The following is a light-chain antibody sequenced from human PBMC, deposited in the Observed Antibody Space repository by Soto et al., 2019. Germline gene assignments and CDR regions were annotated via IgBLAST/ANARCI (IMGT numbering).Light chain of an antibody. CDR1: QGVSSNY. J-gene: IGKJ2*01. Sequence: IVLTQSPGTLSLSPGERATLSCSASQGVSSNYLAWYQQKPGQPPSLLIYGASSRATGTPDRFSGSGSGTDFTLTISRLQPEDFAVYYCQKYGSSLYTFGQGTKVDIK. CDR2: GAS. CDR3: QKYGSSLYT. V-gene: IGKV3-20*01.